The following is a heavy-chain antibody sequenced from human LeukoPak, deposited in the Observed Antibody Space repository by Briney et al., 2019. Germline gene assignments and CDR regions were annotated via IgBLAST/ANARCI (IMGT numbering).Heavy chain of an antibody. Sequence: GGSLRLSCAASGFTFSNAWMSWVRQAPGKGLEWVARIKQDGSEKYYVESVKGRFTISRDNAKKSVYLQMDSPRADDTAVYYCAREGYCSGGICSYDNWGQGTLVTVSS. CDR2: IKQDGSEK. CDR3: AREGYCSGGICSYDN. CDR1: GFTFSNAW. J-gene: IGHJ4*02. V-gene: IGHV3-7*01. D-gene: IGHD2-15*01.